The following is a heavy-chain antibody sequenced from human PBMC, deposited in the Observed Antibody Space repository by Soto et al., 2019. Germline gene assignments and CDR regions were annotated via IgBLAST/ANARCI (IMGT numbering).Heavy chain of an antibody. CDR1: GFTFSSYA. CDR2: ISGSGGST. V-gene: IGHV3-23*01. J-gene: IGHJ4*02. CDR3: AKDRFWVRGVQFDY. D-gene: IGHD3-10*01. Sequence: GESLKISCAASGFTFSSYAMSWVRQAPGKGLEWVSAISGSGGSTYYADSVKGRFTISRDNSKNTLYLQMNSLRAEDTAVYYCAKDRFWVRGVQFDYWGQGTLVTVSS.